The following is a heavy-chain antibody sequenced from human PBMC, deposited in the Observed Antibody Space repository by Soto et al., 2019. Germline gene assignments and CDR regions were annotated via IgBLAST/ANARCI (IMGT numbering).Heavy chain of an antibody. Sequence: QVQLQESGPGLVKPSETLSLSCTVSGGSISSYYWSWFRQSPGTRMEWIGYVHHSWGSSYNPSLQSRVAISLDTSKSQFSLKVTAVTATDTAVYYCARRGFGPLHGLVDVWGQGTTVTVSS. J-gene: IGHJ6*02. CDR1: GGSISSYY. V-gene: IGHV4-59*08. CDR3: ARRGFGPLHGLVDV. D-gene: IGHD3-10*01. CDR2: VHHSWGS.